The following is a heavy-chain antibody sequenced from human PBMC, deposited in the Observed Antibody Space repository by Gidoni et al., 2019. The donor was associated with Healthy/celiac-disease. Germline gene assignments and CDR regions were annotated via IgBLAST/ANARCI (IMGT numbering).Heavy chain of an antibody. V-gene: IGHV3-11*01. CDR2: INTAGNII. D-gene: IGHD3-10*01. Sequence: VQLVESGGGLVKPGGSLGLSCAASGFPFSYHYMTWIRQAPGKGLEWVSYINTAGNIIYYADSVKGRFTISRDNAKNSLYLQMNSLRAEDTAVYYCARVVRPGGEYYYMDVWGKGTTVTVSS. J-gene: IGHJ6*03. CDR1: GFPFSYHY. CDR3: ARVVRPGGEYYYMDV.